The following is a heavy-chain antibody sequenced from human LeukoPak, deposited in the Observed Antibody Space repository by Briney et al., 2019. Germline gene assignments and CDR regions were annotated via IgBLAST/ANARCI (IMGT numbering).Heavy chain of an antibody. CDR2: IDPNSGGT. CDR3: AREKSIEDGYNYLGY. D-gene: IGHD5-24*01. CDR1: GYTFAGYY. Sequence: GASVKVSCKASGYTFAGYYIRWVRQAPGQGLEWLGWIDPNSGGTNYAQKFQGRVTITADESTSTAYMELSSLRSEDTAVYYCAREKSIEDGYNYLGYWGQGTLVTVSS. V-gene: IGHV1-2*02. J-gene: IGHJ4*02.